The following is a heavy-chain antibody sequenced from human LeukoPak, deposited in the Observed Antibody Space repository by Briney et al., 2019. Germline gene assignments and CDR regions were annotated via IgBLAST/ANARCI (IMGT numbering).Heavy chain of an antibody. CDR3: AKWTFLLYGSGSIRSFDY. CDR2: ISGSGGST. D-gene: IGHD3-10*01. J-gene: IGHJ4*02. Sequence: GGSLRLSCAASGFTFSSYAMSWVRQAPGKGLEWVSAISGSGGSTYYADSVKGRFTISRDNAKNSLYLQMNSLRAEDTALYYCAKWTFLLYGSGSIRSFDYWGQGTLVTVSS. CDR1: GFTFSSYA. V-gene: IGHV3-23*01.